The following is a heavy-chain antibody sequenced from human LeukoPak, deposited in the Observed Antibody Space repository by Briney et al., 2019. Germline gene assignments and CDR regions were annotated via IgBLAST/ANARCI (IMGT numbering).Heavy chain of an antibody. CDR1: GFTFSSYA. V-gene: IGHV3-23*01. D-gene: IGHD4-17*01. CDR3: TTRPLPNGDYPLDY. CDR2: ISGSGGST. J-gene: IGHJ4*02. Sequence: PGGSLRLSCAASGFTFSSYAMSWVRQAPGKGLEWVSAISGSGGSTYYADSVKGRFTISRDNSKNTLYLQMNSLRAEDTAVYYCTTRPLPNGDYPLDYWGQGALVTVSS.